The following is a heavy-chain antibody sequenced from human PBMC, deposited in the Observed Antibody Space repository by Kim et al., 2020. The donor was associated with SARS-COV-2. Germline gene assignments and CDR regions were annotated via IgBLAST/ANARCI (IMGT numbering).Heavy chain of an antibody. CDR3: ARIRAIGAAGTGFDY. CDR2: ISDDGHNT. V-gene: IGHV3-30*04. Sequence: GGSLRLSCAASGFTFSTYAMHWVRQAPGKGLEWVAVISDDGHNTYYADSVKGRFTISRDNSKNTLYLQMNSLRAEDTAVHYCARIRAIGAAGTGFDYWG. J-gene: IGHJ4*01. CDR1: GFTFSTYA. D-gene: IGHD6-13*01.